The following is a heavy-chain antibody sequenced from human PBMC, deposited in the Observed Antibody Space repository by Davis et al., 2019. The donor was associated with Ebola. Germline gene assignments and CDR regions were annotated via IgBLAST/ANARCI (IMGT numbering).Heavy chain of an antibody. Sequence: GESLKISCAASGFTFSRSGMHWVRQAPGKGLEWVSSIGANSNYIYYTDSVKGRFSISRDNAKNSLYLQMDSLRAEDTAVYYCTSTDFDYWGQGARVTVSS. CDR3: TSTDFDY. J-gene: IGHJ4*02. CDR2: IGANSNYI. V-gene: IGHV3-21*01. CDR1: GFTFSRSG.